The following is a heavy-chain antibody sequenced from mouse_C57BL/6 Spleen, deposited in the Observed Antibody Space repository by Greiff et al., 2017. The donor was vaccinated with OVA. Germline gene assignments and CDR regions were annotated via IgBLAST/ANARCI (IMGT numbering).Heavy chain of an antibody. Sequence: EVQLKESGGGLVQPGGSMKLSCVASGFTFSNFWMNWVRQSPDKGLEWVAQIRLKSDNYATHYAESVKGRFTISRDDYKSSVHLQMNNLRAEDTGSYYCTGTTILGDDWGQGTTLTVSS. CDR3: TGTTILGDD. V-gene: IGHV6-3*01. D-gene: IGHD1-1*01. CDR2: IRLKSDNYAT. CDR1: GFTFSNFW. J-gene: IGHJ2*01.